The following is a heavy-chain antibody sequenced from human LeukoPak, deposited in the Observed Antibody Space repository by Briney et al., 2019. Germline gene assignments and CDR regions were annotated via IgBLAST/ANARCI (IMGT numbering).Heavy chain of an antibody. CDR3: AREIVSAVAGNFDY. CDR2: ISNTDETR. V-gene: IGHV3-48*03. CDR1: GFNFRRYE. Sequence: GGSLRLSSAASGFNFRRYEMNWGRQAPGKGLEWGSYISNTDETRTYADSVKGRFTISRDNAKNSLHLEMNSLRAEDTAVYYCAREIVSAVAGNFDYWGQGTLVTVSS. J-gene: IGHJ4*02. D-gene: IGHD6-19*01.